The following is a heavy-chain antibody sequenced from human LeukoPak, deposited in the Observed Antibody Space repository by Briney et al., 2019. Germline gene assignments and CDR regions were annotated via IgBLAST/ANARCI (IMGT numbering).Heavy chain of an antibody. J-gene: IGHJ4*02. CDR2: IYTSGST. V-gene: IGHV4-61*02. Sequence: PSETLSLTCTVSGGSISSGRYYWSWIRQPAGKGLEWIGRIYTSGSTNYNPSLKSRVTISVDTSKNQFSLKLSSVTAADTAVYYCARDGPDDFWSGYYTFFDFWGQGTLVTVSS. CDR3: ARDGPDDFWSGYYTFFDF. D-gene: IGHD3-3*01. CDR1: GGSISSGRYY.